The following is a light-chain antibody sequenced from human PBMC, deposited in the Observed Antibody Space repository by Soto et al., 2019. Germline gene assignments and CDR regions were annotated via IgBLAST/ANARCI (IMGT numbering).Light chain of an antibody. Sequence: EIVMTQSPGTLSVSPGERATLSCRASQNIRSNLAWYQQKPGQAPRLLIYGASSRATGIPDRFSGSGSGTDFTLTISRLEPEDFAVYYCQQYGSSPPITFGQGTRLEIK. V-gene: IGKV3-20*01. CDR1: QNIRSN. J-gene: IGKJ5*01. CDR3: QQYGSSPPIT. CDR2: GAS.